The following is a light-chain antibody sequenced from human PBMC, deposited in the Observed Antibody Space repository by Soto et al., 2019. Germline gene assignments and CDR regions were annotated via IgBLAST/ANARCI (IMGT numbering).Light chain of an antibody. Sequence: EIVMTQSPATLSVSPGERAALSCRASQSVSSNLAWYQQKPGQAPRLLIYGASTRATGIPARFSVSGSGTEFTLTISSLQSEDFAVYYCQQYNNWPYTFDPGTKVDIK. CDR1: QSVSSN. V-gene: IGKV3-15*01. CDR2: GAS. J-gene: IGKJ3*01. CDR3: QQYNNWPYT.